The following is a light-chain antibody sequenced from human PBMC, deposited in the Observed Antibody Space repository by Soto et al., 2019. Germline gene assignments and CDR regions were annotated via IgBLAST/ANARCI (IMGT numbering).Light chain of an antibody. V-gene: IGLV1-40*01. CDR3: QAYDYSLTAFV. CDR1: NSNLGAGYD. J-gene: IGLJ3*02. CDR2: GNR. Sequence: QSVLTQPPSVSGAPGQRVTISCTGNNSNLGAGYDVHWYQPLPGAAPKLVIFGNRNRPSGVPERFSGSKSGTSASLAITGIQAEDEADYYCQAYDYSLTAFVFGGGTKLTVL.